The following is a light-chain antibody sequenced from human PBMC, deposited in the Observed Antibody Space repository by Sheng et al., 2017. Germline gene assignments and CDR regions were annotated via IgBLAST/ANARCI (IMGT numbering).Light chain of an antibody. J-gene: IGKJ4*01. V-gene: IGKV1-33*01. CDR1: HDIANY. CDR2: DAS. Sequence: DIQMTQSPSSLSASIGDRVTITCQASHDIANYLNWYQQKPGKAPKLLIYDASDLETGVPSRFSGSGSGTHFILTINSVQPEDVATYYCQKYDNLPLFGGGTKVEIK. CDR3: QKYDNLPL.